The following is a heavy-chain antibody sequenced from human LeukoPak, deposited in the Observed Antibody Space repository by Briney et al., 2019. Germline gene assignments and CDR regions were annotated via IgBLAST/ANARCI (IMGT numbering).Heavy chain of an antibody. CDR3: ARGRLTSHGPCYYGMDV. V-gene: IGHV1-8*01. CDR1: GYTFTSYD. D-gene: IGHD3-9*01. J-gene: IGHJ6*02. CDR2: MNPNSGNT. Sequence: PEASVRVSCKASGYTFTSYDINWVRQAPGQGLEWMGWMNPNSGNTDYAQRFQGRVTITRNTSISTAYMELSSLRSEDTAVDYCARGRLTSHGPCYYGMDVWGQGTTVTVSS.